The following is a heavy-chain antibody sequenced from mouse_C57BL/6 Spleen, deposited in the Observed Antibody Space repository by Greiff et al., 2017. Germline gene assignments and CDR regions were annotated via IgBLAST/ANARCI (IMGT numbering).Heavy chain of an antibody. CDR3: ARGMTDPSFDY. V-gene: IGHV5-16*01. CDR1: GFTFTGYY. CDR2: INYDGSSP. Sequence: EVKLMESEGGLVQPGSSMKISCTASGFTFTGYYMAWVRQVPEKGLEWVANINYDGSSPHYLDSLKSRFIISRDNAKNILYLQMSSLKSEDTATYYCARGMTDPSFDYWGQGTTLTVSS. J-gene: IGHJ2*01.